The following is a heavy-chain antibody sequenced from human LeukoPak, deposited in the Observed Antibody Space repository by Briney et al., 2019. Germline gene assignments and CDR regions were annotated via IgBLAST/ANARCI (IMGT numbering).Heavy chain of an antibody. D-gene: IGHD6-13*01. CDR1: GFAFDDYA. Sequence: GGSLRLSCAASGFAFDDYAMHWVRQAPGKGLEWVSLISGESASTYYADSVKGRFTISRDNSKNSLYLQMNSLRTEDTALYYCVKDLYSSLIELDYWGQGTLVTVSS. J-gene: IGHJ4*02. V-gene: IGHV3-43*02. CDR3: VKDLYSSLIELDY. CDR2: ISGESAST.